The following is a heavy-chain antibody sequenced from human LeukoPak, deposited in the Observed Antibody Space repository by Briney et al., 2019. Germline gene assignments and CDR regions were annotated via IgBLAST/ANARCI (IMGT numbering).Heavy chain of an antibody. J-gene: IGHJ4*02. D-gene: IGHD4-17*01. CDR1: GFTFSSYA. Sequence: PGGSLRLSCAASGFTFSSYAMHWVRQAPGKGLEWVAVISYDGSNKYYADSVKGRFTISRDNSKNTLYLQMNSLRAEDTAVYYCARDFEGRTVTIPVYWGQGTLVTVSS. V-gene: IGHV3-30-3*01. CDR2: ISYDGSNK. CDR3: ARDFEGRTVTIPVY.